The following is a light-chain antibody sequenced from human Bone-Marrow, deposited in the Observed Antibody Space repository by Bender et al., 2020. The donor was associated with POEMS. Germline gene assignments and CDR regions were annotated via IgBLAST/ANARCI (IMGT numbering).Light chain of an antibody. J-gene: IGLJ2*01. V-gene: IGLV2-11*01. CDR2: DVT. CDR3: CSYSGSYTWV. Sequence: QSALTQPRSVSGSPGQSVTISCTGTSSDIGAYNSVSWYQHFPGKAPRLMIYDVTKRPSGVPDRFSGSRSGSTASLTISGLQAEDEADYYCCSYSGSYTWVFGGGTKLTVL. CDR1: SSDIGAYNS.